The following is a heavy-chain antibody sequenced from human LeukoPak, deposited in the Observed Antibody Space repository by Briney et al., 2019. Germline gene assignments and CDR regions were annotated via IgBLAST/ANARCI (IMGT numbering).Heavy chain of an antibody. J-gene: IGHJ6*03. CDR2: INTDGSST. D-gene: IGHD6-13*01. CDR3: ARGAAAGGGYYYYYMDV. CDR1: GFTFSSYW. V-gene: IGHV3-74*01. Sequence: GGSLRLSCAASGFTFSSYWMHWVRQAPGKGLVWVSRINTDGSSTTYADSVKGRFTISRDNAKNTLYLQMSSLRAEDTAVYYCARGAAAGGGYYYYYMDVWGKGTTVTVSS.